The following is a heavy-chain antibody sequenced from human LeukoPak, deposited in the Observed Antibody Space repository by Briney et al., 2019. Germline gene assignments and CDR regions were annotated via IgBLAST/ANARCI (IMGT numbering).Heavy chain of an antibody. V-gene: IGHV4-59*12. Sequence: SETLSLTCTVAGGSISNSYWSWIRQPPGKGLEWIGYIYYSGSTNYNPSLKSRVTISVDTSKNQFSLKLSSVTAADTAVYYCARLRDLYNIFDYWGQGTLVTVSS. CDR1: GGSISNSY. CDR2: IYYSGST. CDR3: ARLRDLYNIFDY. D-gene: IGHD1-1*01. J-gene: IGHJ4*02.